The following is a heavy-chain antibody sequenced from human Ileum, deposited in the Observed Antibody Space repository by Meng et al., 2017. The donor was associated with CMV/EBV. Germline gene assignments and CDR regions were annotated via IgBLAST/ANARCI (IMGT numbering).Heavy chain of an antibody. CDR2: ISWNSGSI. V-gene: IGHV3-9*03. CDR1: GFTFDDYA. Sequence: GGSLRLSCAASGFTFDDYAMHWVRQAPGKGLEWVSGISWNSGSIGYADSVKGRFTISRDNAKNSLYLQMNSLRAEDMALYYCAKGHHYYYGMDVWGQGTTVTVSS. CDR3: AKGHHYYYGMDV. J-gene: IGHJ6*02.